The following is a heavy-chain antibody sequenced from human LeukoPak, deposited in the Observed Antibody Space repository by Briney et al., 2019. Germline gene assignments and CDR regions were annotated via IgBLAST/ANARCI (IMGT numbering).Heavy chain of an antibody. CDR1: GGSIRSDF. D-gene: IGHD6-19*01. Sequence: SETLSLTCTVSGGSIRSDFWSWIRQPPGKGLEWIGYVYYSGSTNYSPSLNSRVTISIDTSKNKFSLKLTSVTPEDTAVYYCARDVGSGWYYFDYWGQGTLVTVSS. CDR2: VYYSGST. V-gene: IGHV4-59*12. J-gene: IGHJ4*02. CDR3: ARDVGSGWYYFDY.